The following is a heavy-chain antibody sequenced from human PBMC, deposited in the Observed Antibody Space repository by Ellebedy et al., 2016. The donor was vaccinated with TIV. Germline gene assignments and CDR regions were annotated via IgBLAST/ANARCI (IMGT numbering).Heavy chain of an antibody. D-gene: IGHD1-14*01. CDR3: ARGRSGTYIHHAFDY. CDR2: FGVSGDST. Sequence: GESLKISCAAPGFTFRNYAMSWVRQAPEKGLEWVSGFGVSGDSTYYADSVKGRFTISRDNSKNTLYLQMNSLRAEDTGIYYCARGRSGTYIHHAFDYWGQGTLVTVSS. V-gene: IGHV3-23*01. CDR1: GFTFRNYA. J-gene: IGHJ4*02.